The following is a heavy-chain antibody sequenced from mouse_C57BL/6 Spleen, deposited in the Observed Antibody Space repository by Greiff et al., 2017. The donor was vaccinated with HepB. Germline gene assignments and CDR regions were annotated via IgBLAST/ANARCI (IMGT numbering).Heavy chain of an antibody. Sequence: EVQLQQSGPVLVKPGASVKMSCKASGYTFTDYYMNWVKQSHGKSLEWIGVINPYNGGTSYNQKFKGKATLTVDKSSSTAYMELNSLTSEDSAVYYCARKGDYYGSSYEDYWGQGTTLTVSS. CDR3: ARKGDYYGSSYEDY. CDR1: GYTFTDYY. CDR2: INPYNGGT. V-gene: IGHV1-19*01. D-gene: IGHD1-1*01. J-gene: IGHJ2*01.